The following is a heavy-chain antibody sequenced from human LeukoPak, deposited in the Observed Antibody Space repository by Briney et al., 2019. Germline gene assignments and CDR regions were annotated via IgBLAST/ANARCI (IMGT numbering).Heavy chain of an antibody. J-gene: IGHJ6*04. CDR2: INHSGST. Sequence: SETLSLTCAVYGGSFSGYYWSWIRQPPGKGLEWIGEINHSGSTNYNPSLKSRVTISVDTSKNQFSLKLSSVTAADTAVYYYAKAYSYGSAYYYYGMDVWGKGTTVTVSS. V-gene: IGHV4-34*01. D-gene: IGHD5-18*01. CDR3: AKAYSYGSAYYYYGMDV. CDR1: GGSFSGYY.